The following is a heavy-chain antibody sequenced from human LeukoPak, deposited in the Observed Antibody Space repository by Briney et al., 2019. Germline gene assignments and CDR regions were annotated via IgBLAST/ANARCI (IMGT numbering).Heavy chain of an antibody. CDR1: GFTFSNYW. J-gene: IGHJ6*02. D-gene: IGHD3-16*01. V-gene: IGHV3-7*03. CDR3: ARGGGLDV. CDR2: IKQDGSQK. Sequence: GGSRRLSCAASGFTFSNYWMTWVRQAPGKGLEWVANIKQDGSQKYYVDSVKGRFTLSRDNAKNSLYLQMSNLRAEDTAVYFCARGGGLDVWGQGATVTVSS.